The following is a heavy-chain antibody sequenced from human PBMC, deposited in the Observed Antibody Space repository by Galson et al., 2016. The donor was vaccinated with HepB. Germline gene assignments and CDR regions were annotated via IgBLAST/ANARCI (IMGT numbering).Heavy chain of an antibody. CDR3: ARSSSGWYGENNWFDP. D-gene: IGHD6-19*01. J-gene: IGHJ5*02. CDR2: IDVGNGAT. CDR1: GYSFISYS. V-gene: IGHV1-3*01. Sequence: SVKVSCKASGYSFISYSMHWVRQAPGQRLEWMGWIDVGNGATKYSQKFQGRLTITRDTSASTAYMDLSSLTSEETAEYYCARSSSGWYGENNWFDPWGRGTLVTVSS.